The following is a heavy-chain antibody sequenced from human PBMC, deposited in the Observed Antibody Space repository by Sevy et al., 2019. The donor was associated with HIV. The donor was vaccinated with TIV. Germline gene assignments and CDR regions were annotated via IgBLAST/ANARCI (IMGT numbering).Heavy chain of an antibody. J-gene: IGHJ4*02. CDR1: GFTFSSYG. D-gene: IGHD5-12*01. V-gene: IGHV3-33*06. CDR2: IWYDGSNQ. CDR3: AKKGWDGYNIPIDY. Sequence: GGSLRLSCAASGFTFSSYGMHWVRQAPGKGLEWVAVIWYDGSNQNYAYSVKGRFTISRDNSKNTLYLQMNSLRVEDTVVYYCAKKGWDGYNIPIDYWGQGTLVTVSS.